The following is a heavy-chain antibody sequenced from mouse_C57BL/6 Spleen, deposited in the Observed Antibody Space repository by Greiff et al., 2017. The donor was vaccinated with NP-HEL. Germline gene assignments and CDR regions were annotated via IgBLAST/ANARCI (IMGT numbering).Heavy chain of an antibody. J-gene: IGHJ2*01. CDR1: GYTFTSYD. D-gene: IGHD4-1*01. Sequence: QVQLKESGPELVKPGASVKLSCKASGYTFTSYDINWVKQRPGQGLEWIGWIYPRDGSTKYNEKFKGKATLTVDTSSSTAYMELHSLTSEDSAVYFCARRMGRGYFDYWGQGTTLTVSS. CDR3: ARRMGRGYFDY. V-gene: IGHV1-85*01. CDR2: IYPRDGST.